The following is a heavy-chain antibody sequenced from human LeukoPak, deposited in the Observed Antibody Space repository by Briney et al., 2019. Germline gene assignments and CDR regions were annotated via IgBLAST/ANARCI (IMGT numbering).Heavy chain of an antibody. D-gene: IGHD3-22*01. CDR1: GYTFTGYY. CDR2: INPNSGGT. J-gene: IGHJ4*02. V-gene: IGHV1-2*06. Sequence: ASVKVSCKASGYTFTGYYMHWVRQAPGQGLEWMGRINPNSGGTNYAQKFQGRVTMTTDTSISTAYMELSRLRSDDTAVYYCARGSDYYDSSAAIDYWGQGALVTVSS. CDR3: ARGSDYYDSSAAIDY.